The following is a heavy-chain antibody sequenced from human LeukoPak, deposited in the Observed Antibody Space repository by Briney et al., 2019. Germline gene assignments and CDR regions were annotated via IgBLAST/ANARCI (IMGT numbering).Heavy chain of an antibody. Sequence: ASVKVPCKASGYTFTSYYMHWVRQAPGQGLEWMGIINPSGGSTSYAPKFQGRVTMTRDTSTSTVYMELSSLRSEDTAVYYCARTGGSYPDLLWYFDLWGRGTLVTVSS. V-gene: IGHV1-46*01. CDR3: ARTGGSYPDLLWYFDL. D-gene: IGHD1-26*01. J-gene: IGHJ2*01. CDR1: GYTFTSYY. CDR2: INPSGGST.